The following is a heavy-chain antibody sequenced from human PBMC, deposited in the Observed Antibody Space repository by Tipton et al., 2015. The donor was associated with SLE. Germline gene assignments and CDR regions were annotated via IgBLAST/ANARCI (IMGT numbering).Heavy chain of an antibody. CDR3: ARRDGGGYFDL. V-gene: IGHV4-31*03. D-gene: IGHD3-16*01. J-gene: IGHJ2*01. CDR1: GGSISSGGHY. Sequence: TLSLTCTVSGGSISSGGHYWSWIRQHPGKGLEWIGYIYYSGSTFYNPSLNSRVTISVDTSKNQFSLKLTPVTAADTAVYYCARRDGGGYFDLWGRGSLVTVPS. CDR2: IYYSGST.